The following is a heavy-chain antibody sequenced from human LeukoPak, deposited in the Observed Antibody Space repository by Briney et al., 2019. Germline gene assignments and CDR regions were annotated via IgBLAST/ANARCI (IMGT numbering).Heavy chain of an antibody. CDR3: VTYYYGSSAPKRNY. CDR2: IYYSGST. D-gene: IGHD3-22*01. V-gene: IGHV4-59*12. J-gene: IGHJ4*02. CDR1: GGSISSYY. Sequence: SETLSLTCTVSGGSISSYYWSWIRQPPGKGLEWIGYIYYSGSTNYNPSLRSRVTISGDTSKKQFSLKLSSVTAADTAVYYCVTYYYGSSAPKRNYWGQGILVTVSS.